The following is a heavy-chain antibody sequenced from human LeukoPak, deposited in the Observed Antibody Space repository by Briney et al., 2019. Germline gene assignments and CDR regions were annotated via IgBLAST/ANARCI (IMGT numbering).Heavy chain of an antibody. V-gene: IGHV1-2*02. CDR3: AKDLYSSGWTDAFDI. Sequence: ASVTVSCKASGYTFTGYYIHWVRQAPGQGLEWMGWINPNSGGTIYAQKFQGRVTMTRDTSISTAYMELSRLSSDDTAIYYCAKDLYSSGWTDAFDIWGQGTMVTVSS. CDR2: INPNSGGT. J-gene: IGHJ3*02. D-gene: IGHD6-19*01. CDR1: GYTFTGYY.